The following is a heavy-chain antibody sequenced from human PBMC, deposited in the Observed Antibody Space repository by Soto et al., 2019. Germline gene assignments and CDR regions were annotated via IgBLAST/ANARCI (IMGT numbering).Heavy chain of an antibody. D-gene: IGHD5-18*01. Sequence: ASVKVSCKASGYTFTSYYMHWVRQAPGQGLEWMGIINPSGGSTSYAQKFQGRVTMTRDTSTSTVYMELSSLRSEDTAVYYCARDQETATLVYYGMDVWGQGTTVTVSS. CDR3: ARDQETATLVYYGMDV. CDR2: INPSGGST. V-gene: IGHV1-46*01. J-gene: IGHJ6*02. CDR1: GYTFTSYY.